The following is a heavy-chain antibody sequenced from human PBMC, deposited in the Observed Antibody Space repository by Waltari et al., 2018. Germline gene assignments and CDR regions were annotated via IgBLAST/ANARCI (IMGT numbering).Heavy chain of an antibody. CDR2: IHSGGST. CDR1: GFTVSSNY. V-gene: IGHV3-53*01. Sequence: EVQRVESGGGLIQPGGSLRLSCAASGFTVSSNYMRGGSQAPGKGLEWVSVIHSGGSTYYADAGKGRFTISRDNSKNTLYLQMNSLRAEDTAVYYCARVWWLWLYYFDYWGQGTLVTVSS. J-gene: IGHJ4*02. D-gene: IGHD5-12*01. CDR3: ARVWWLWLYYFDY.